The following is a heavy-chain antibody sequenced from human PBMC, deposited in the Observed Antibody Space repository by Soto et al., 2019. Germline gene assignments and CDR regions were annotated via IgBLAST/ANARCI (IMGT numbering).Heavy chain of an antibody. V-gene: IGHV1-69*13. CDR1: GGTFSIHA. CDR2: ISPMFGTT. D-gene: IGHD5-12*01. J-gene: IGHJ5*02. Sequence: SVKVSCQASGGTFSIHAISCVLQAPVQGLEWMGGISPMFGTTNYAQKFQGRVTITADEPTSTAYMELSSLRSEDTAVYYCARAPQIYVSWFDPWGPGTLVTVSS. CDR3: ARAPQIYVSWFDP.